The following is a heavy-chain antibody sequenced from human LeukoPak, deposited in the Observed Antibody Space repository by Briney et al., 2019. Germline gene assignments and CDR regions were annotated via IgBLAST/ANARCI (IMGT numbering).Heavy chain of an antibody. V-gene: IGHV4-34*01. J-gene: IGHJ4*02. CDR2: INHSGST. Sequence: PSETLSLTRAVYGGSLRGYYWSWVRQPPGKGLEWVGEINHSGSTNYNPSLKSRVTISVDTSKNQFSLKLSSVTAADTAVYYCARGIPRRYCSSTSCYHCCVGHFDYWGQGTLVTVSS. CDR3: ARGIPRRYCSSTSCYHCCVGHFDY. CDR1: GGSLRGYY. D-gene: IGHD2-2*01.